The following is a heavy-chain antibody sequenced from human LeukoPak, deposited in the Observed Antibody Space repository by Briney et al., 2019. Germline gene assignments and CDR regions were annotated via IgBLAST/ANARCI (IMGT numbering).Heavy chain of an antibody. CDR2: ISSNSNYI. D-gene: IGHD4-23*01. V-gene: IGHV3-21*01. Sequence: GGSLRLSCAASGFTFSSYSMNWVRQAPGKGLEWVSSISSNSNYIYYADSMKGRFTISRDNAKNSLYLQMNSLRAEDTAVYYCARDYAGNSLYCHAFDIWGQGTLVTVSS. CDR1: GFTFSSYS. CDR3: ARDYAGNSLYCHAFDI. J-gene: IGHJ3*02.